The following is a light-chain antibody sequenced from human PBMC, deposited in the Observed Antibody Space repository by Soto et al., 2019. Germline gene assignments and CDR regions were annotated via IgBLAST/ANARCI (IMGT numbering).Light chain of an antibody. CDR1: QSVSSY. CDR2: DTS. Sequence: EIVLTQSPGTLSLDVGERVTLSCRASQSVSSYLAWYQHTPGQAPRLLIYDTSNRATGTPDRFSGSGSGTDFTLTISRLEPEDFTVYYCQQYGSSPLTFGGGTTVEIK. CDR3: QQYGSSPLT. V-gene: IGKV3-20*01. J-gene: IGKJ4*01.